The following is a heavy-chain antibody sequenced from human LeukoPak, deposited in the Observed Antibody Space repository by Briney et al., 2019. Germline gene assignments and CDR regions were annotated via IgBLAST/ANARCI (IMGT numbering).Heavy chain of an antibody. CDR2: IYYSVST. J-gene: IGHJ6*03. CDR1: GASISNYY. CDR3: ARIVVVPAASYYYYYYYMDV. Sequence: SETLSLTCTVSGASISNYYWSWLRQPPGKGLEWIGYIYYSVSTYYNPSLKSRVTISIATSNNQFSLKLSSVTAADTAVYYCARIVVVPAASYYYYYYYMDVWGKGTTVTVSS. V-gene: IGHV4-59*01. D-gene: IGHD2-2*01.